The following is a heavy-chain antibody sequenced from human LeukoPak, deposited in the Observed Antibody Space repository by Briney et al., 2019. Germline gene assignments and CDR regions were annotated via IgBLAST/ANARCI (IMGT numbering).Heavy chain of an antibody. Sequence: SETLSLTCTVSGGSISSYYWSWIRQPPGKGLEWIGYIYYSGSTNYNPSLKSRVTIPVDTSKNQFSLKLSSVTAADTAVYYCARDRSPTFGNYKGGWFDPWGQGTLVTVSS. CDR2: IYYSGST. CDR1: GGSISSYY. D-gene: IGHD1-7*01. CDR3: ARDRSPTFGNYKGGWFDP. V-gene: IGHV4-59*01. J-gene: IGHJ5*02.